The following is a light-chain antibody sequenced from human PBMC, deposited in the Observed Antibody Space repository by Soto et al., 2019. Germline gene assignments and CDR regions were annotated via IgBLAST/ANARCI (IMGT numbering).Light chain of an antibody. J-gene: IGLJ2*01. V-gene: IGLV2-23*02. Sequence: QSVLTQPASVSGSPGQSITISCTGTSSDVGSYNLVSCYQQHPGKAPKLMIYEVSKRPSGVSNRFSGSKSGNTASLTISGLQAEDEADYYCCSYAGSSTYVVFGGGTKVTVL. CDR3: CSYAGSSTYVV. CDR2: EVS. CDR1: SSDVGSYNL.